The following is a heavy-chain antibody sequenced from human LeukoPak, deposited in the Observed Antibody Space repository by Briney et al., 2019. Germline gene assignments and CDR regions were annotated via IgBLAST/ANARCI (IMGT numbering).Heavy chain of an antibody. D-gene: IGHD3-10*01. Sequence: PGGSLRLSCAASGFTFSDYYMSWIRQAPGKGLEWLSYISSGGSAIHYADSVRGRFTTSRDNAKNSLYLQMNSLRAEDTAVYYCARARGSGVYFLDYWGQGTRVTVPS. CDR1: GFTFSDYY. CDR2: ISSGGSAI. J-gene: IGHJ4*02. CDR3: ARARGSGVYFLDY. V-gene: IGHV3-11*01.